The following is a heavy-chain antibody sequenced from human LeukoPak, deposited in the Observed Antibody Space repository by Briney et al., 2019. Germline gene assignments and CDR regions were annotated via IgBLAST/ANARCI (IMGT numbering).Heavy chain of an antibody. CDR1: GYTFTSYA. CDR2: IIPIFGTA. D-gene: IGHD3-16*01. V-gene: IGHV1-69*13. CDR3: AILRGGLGDFDY. Sequence: SVKVSCKASGYTFTSYAMNWVRQAPGQGLEWMGGIIPIFGTANYAQKFQGRVTITADESTSTAYMELSSLRSEDTAVYYCAILRGGLGDFDYWGQGTLVTVSS. J-gene: IGHJ4*02.